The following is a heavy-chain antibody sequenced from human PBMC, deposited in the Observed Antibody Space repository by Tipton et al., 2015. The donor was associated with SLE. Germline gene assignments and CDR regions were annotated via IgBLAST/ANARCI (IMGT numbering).Heavy chain of an antibody. J-gene: IGHJ3*01. Sequence: TLSLTCTVSGGSISSGDYFWSWIRQPPGKGLEWIGYIYYSGSTYYNPSLKSRVTISIDTSKNQFSLKLSSVTAADTAVYYCAARGDYTSFDFWGQGTMVTVSS. CDR2: IYYSGST. CDR1: GGSISSGDYF. D-gene: IGHD4-11*01. CDR3: AARGDYTSFDF. V-gene: IGHV4-30-4*01.